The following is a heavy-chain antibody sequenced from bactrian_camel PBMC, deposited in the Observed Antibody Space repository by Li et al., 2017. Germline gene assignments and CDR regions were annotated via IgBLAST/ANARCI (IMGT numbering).Heavy chain of an antibody. Sequence: HVQLVESGGGSVQAGGSLRLSCAASGYTYSRNVVGWFRQAPGKEREGVAAIDQDGSTKYADSVKGRFTISKDNAKNTLYLQMDSLKPEDTAMYYCAADLRGLSLTTYAYDHWGQGTQVTVS. CDR3: AADLRGLSLTTYAYDH. V-gene: IGHV3S53*01. CDR2: IDQDGST. CDR1: GYTYSRNV. D-gene: IGHD3*01. J-gene: IGHJ4*01.